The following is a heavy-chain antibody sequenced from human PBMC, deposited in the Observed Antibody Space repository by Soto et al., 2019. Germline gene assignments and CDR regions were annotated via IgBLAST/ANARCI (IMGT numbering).Heavy chain of an antibody. CDR1: GFTFSSYA. CDR2: ISYDGSNK. D-gene: IGHD3-10*01. Sequence: GGSLRLSCAASGFTFSSYAMHWVRQAPGKGLEWVAVISYDGSNKYYADSVKGRFTISRDNSKNTLYLQMNSLRAEDTAVYYCARDRGRLYCMDVWGQGTTVTVSS. J-gene: IGHJ6*02. CDR3: ARDRGRLYCMDV. V-gene: IGHV3-30-3*01.